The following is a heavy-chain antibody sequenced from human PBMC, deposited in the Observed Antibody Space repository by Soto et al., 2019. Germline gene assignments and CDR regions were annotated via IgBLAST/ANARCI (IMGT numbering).Heavy chain of an antibody. J-gene: IGHJ4*02. CDR2: ISFDGDNK. V-gene: IGHV3-30*18. D-gene: IGHD3-16*01. Sequence: QVQLVESGGGVVQPGRSLRLSCAASGFTFSSYGMHWVRQAPGKGLEWVAVISFDGDNKYYADSVKGRFTISRDDSTNTLYLKMNSLRAEDTAVYYCAKGQGGTYFDYWGQGILVTVSS. CDR1: GFTFSSYG. CDR3: AKGQGGTYFDY.